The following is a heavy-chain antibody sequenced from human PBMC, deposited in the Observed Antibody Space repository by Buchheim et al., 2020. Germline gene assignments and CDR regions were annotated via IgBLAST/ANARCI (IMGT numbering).Heavy chain of an antibody. CDR2: INPSGGSK. CDR3: ASQGEGSAAPVLGYFDY. CDR1: GYTFTSYY. J-gene: IGHJ4*02. D-gene: IGHD2-8*01. V-gene: IGHV1-46*03. Sequence: QVQLVQSGAEVKKPGASVKVSCKASGYTFTSYYMHWVRQAPGQGLEWMGIINPSGGSKSYAQKLQGRVTMTRDTSKSTVYMELSSLRSEDTAVYYCASQGEGSAAPVLGYFDYWGQGTL.